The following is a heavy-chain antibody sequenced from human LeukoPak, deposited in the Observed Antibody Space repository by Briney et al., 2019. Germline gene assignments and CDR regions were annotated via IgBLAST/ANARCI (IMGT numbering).Heavy chain of an antibody. CDR2: INTNTGSP. D-gene: IGHD6-13*01. CDR3: ARGGIAAAGTEGY. J-gene: IGHJ4*02. CDR1: GYTFTGYY. V-gene: IGHV7-4-1*02. Sequence: ASVKVSCKASGYTFTGYYMHWVRQAPGQGLEWMGWINTNTGSPTYAQGFTGRFVFSLDTSVSTAYLQISSLKAEDTAVYYCARGGIAAAGTEGYWGQGTLVTVSS.